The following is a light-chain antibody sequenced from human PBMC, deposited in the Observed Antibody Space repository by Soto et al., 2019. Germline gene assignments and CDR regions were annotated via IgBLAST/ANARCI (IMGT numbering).Light chain of an antibody. CDR1: QSVTSNS. CDR2: GAS. Sequence: EIVLTQSPGTLSLSPGERATLSCRASQSVTSNSLAWYQQKPGQAPRLLIYGASSRATGIPDRFSGNGSGTDFTLTISSLEPEDFAVYYCQQYGSSPYTFGQGTKLEIK. J-gene: IGKJ2*01. CDR3: QQYGSSPYT. V-gene: IGKV3-20*01.